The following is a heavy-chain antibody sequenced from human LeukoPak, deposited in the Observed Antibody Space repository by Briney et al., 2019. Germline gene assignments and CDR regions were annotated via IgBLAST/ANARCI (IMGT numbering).Heavy chain of an antibody. CDR2: IYYSGST. CDR1: GGSFSGYY. V-gene: IGHV4-59*01. Sequence: SETLSLTCAVYGGSFSGYYWSWIRQPPGKGLEWIAYIYYSGSTNYNPSLKSRVTISIDTSKNQFSLELSSVTAADTAVYYCARFSGYYYGMDVWGQGTTVIVSS. CDR3: ARFSGYYYGMDV. J-gene: IGHJ6*02. D-gene: IGHD3-22*01.